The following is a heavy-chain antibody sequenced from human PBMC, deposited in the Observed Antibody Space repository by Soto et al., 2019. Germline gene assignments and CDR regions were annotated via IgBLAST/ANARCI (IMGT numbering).Heavy chain of an antibody. CDR2: IYYSGST. D-gene: IGHD3-22*01. Sequence: PSETLSLTCTVSGGSISSSSYYWGWIRQPPGKGLEWIGSIYYSGSTYYNPSLKSRVTISVDTSKNQFSLKLSSVTAADTAVYYCARHEYYYDSTGYFDYWGQGTLVTGSS. CDR3: ARHEYYYDSTGYFDY. V-gene: IGHV4-39*01. J-gene: IGHJ4*02. CDR1: GGSISSSSYY.